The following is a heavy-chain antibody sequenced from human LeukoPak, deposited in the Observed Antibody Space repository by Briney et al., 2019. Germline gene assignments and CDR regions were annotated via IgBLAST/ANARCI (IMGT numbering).Heavy chain of an antibody. CDR2: IIPIFGTA. V-gene: IGHV1-69*05. CDR3: AIPGYSSSWYRFDP. D-gene: IGHD6-13*01. Sequence: GASVKVSRKASGGTFSSYAISWVRQAPGQGLEWMGGIIPIFGTANYAQKFQGRVTITTDESTSTAYMELSSLRSEDKAVYYCAIPGYSSSWYRFDPWGQGTLVTVSS. J-gene: IGHJ5*02. CDR1: GGTFSSYA.